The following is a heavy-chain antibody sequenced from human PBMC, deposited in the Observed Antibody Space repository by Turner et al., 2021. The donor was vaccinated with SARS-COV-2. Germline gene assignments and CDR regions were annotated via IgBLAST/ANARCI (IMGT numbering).Heavy chain of an antibody. CDR1: GFTFSSFT. CDR3: ARVFPEVAGYSGSWYSYYYGMDV. Sequence: EVQLVESGGGLVKPGGSLTLSCAASGFTFSSFTINWVRRAPGKWLGWVSSISSGSSYIYYEDAVKGRFTISRDNAKNSLYLQMNSLRAEDTAVYYCARVFPEVAGYSGSWYSYYYGMDVWGQGTTVTVSS. V-gene: IGHV3-21*01. CDR2: ISSGSSYI. D-gene: IGHD6-13*01. J-gene: IGHJ6*02.